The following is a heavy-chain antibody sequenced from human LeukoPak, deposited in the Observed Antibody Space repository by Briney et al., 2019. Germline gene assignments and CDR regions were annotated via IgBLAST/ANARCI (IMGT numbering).Heavy chain of an antibody. Sequence: GGSLRLSCAASGFTFSTFAMNWVRQAPGKGLEWVSSITSGSSYIYYADSVKGRFTISRDNAKNSLYLQMNSLRAEDTAVYYCARDPYSGSYGNYYYYFMDVWGKGTTVTISS. CDR2: ITSGSSYI. CDR1: GFTFSTFA. V-gene: IGHV3-21*01. J-gene: IGHJ6*03. CDR3: ARDPYSGSYGNYYYYFMDV. D-gene: IGHD1-26*01.